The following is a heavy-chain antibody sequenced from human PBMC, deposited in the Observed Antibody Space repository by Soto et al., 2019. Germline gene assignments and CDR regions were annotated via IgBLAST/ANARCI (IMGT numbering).Heavy chain of an antibody. D-gene: IGHD3-22*01. CDR2: IRFDGTYK. Sequence: GGSLRLSCAASGLTFSDHAMHWVRQAPGKGLEWVAVIRFDGTYKYYADSVKGRFIISRDNSENTLHLQMKSLRVEDTGVYYCAREGGRMTMIARMDVWGQGTTVTVSS. V-gene: IGHV3-30-3*01. CDR1: GLTFSDHA. CDR3: AREGGRMTMIARMDV. J-gene: IGHJ6*02.